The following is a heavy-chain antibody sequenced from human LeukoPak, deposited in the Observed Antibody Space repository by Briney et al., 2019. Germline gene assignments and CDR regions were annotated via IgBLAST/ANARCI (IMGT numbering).Heavy chain of an antibody. CDR2: IYYSGST. Sequence: SETLSLTCTVSGGSMSRYYWSWIRQPPGKGLEWIGYIYYSGSTNYNPSLKSRVTISVDTSKNQFSLKLSSVTAADTAVYYCARTTSRGYCSSTSCYAPYNWFDPWGQGTLVTVSS. CDR3: ARTTSRGYCSSTSCYAPYNWFDP. CDR1: GGSMSRYY. V-gene: IGHV4-59*01. D-gene: IGHD2-2*01. J-gene: IGHJ5*02.